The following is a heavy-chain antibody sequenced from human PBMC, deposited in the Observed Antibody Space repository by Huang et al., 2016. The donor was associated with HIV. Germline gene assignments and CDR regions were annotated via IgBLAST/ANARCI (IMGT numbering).Heavy chain of an antibody. V-gene: IGHV4-39*01. CDR3: ARHREGPVAYYSGWGSHLNYMDV. Sequence: QLLLQESGPGLVKPSEALALTCAVSGGSIRSSDYHWGWIRQPPGKGLEWIGSIYYKGSPHYSPSLKSRFTIAVDTSKNLFFLNLTSMTAADTAVYYCARHREGPVAYYSGWGSHLNYMDVWGRGRTVVVSS. CDR1: GGSIRSSDYH. D-gene: IGHD3-10*01. J-gene: IGHJ6*03. CDR2: IYYKGSP.